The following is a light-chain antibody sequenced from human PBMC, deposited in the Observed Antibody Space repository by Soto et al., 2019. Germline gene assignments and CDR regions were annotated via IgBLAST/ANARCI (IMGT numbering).Light chain of an antibody. J-gene: IGKJ2*01. CDR1: QSVSSF. CDR3: QQRTDWPSVYT. CDR2: DVS. V-gene: IGKV3-11*01. Sequence: EIVLTQSPGTLSLSPGDRATLSCRPSQSVSSFLAWYQQKPGQPPRLLIYDVSNRAAGIPAKFSGSGSGTDFTLTIGSLEPEDFAVYYCQQRTDWPSVYTFGQGTKLEIK.